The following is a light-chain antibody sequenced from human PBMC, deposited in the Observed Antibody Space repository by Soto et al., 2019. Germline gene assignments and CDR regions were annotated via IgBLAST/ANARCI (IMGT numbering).Light chain of an antibody. Sequence: QSALTQPPSASGSPGQSVTIYCTGTSSDVGGYNYVSWYQQHPGKVPKLMIYGVTKPPSGVPDRFSGSKSGNTASLTVSGLQAADEADYYCSSYAGSNILVFGGGTKVTVL. CDR2: GVT. CDR1: SSDVGGYNY. J-gene: IGLJ3*02. CDR3: SSYAGSNILV. V-gene: IGLV2-8*01.